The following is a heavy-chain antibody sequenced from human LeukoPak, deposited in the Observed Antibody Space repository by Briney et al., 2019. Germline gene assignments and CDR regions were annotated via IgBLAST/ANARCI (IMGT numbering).Heavy chain of an antibody. Sequence: SETLSLTCTVSGGSISSYYWSWIRQPPGQGLEWIGYIYYSGSTNYNPSLKSRVTISVDTSKNQFSLKLSSVTAADTAVYYCARHGESKMEYYYYYMDVWGKGTTVTVSS. CDR3: ARHGESKMEYYYYYMDV. D-gene: IGHD4-17*01. J-gene: IGHJ6*03. V-gene: IGHV4-59*01. CDR1: GGSISSYY. CDR2: IYYSGST.